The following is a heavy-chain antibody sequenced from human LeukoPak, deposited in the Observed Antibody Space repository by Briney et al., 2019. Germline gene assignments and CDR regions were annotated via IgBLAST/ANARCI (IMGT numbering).Heavy chain of an antibody. CDR3: VGDNDFGTNDF. CDR1: GGSISSTRYH. Sequence: SETLSLTCTVSGGSISSTRYHWGWIRQPPGKGLEWIGTIYYNGNTYYAPSLKRRLTISVDTTKNQFSLKLSSVTAPDTAVYYCVGDNDFGTNDFWGQGTLVTVSS. J-gene: IGHJ4*02. D-gene: IGHD4-17*01. V-gene: IGHV4-39*02. CDR2: IYYNGNT.